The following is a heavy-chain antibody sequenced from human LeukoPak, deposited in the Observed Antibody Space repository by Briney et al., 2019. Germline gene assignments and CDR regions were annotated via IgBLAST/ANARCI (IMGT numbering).Heavy chain of an antibody. V-gene: IGHV3-48*03. Sequence: GGSLRLSCAASGFTFSSYEMNWVRQAPGKGLEWVSYISSSGSTLYYADSVKGRFTISRDNAKNSLYLQMNSLRAEDTAVYYCARELYGDYDALDIWGQGTMVTVSS. CDR1: GFTFSSYE. CDR2: ISSSGSTL. CDR3: ARELYGDYDALDI. D-gene: IGHD4-17*01. J-gene: IGHJ3*02.